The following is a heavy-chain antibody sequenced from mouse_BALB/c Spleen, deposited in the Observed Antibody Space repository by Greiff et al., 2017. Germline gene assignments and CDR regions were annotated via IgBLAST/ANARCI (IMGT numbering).Heavy chain of an antibody. V-gene: IGHV1S81*02. J-gene: IGHJ2*01. CDR3: ARWLLTSDYFDY. CDR2: INPSNGRT. Sequence: QVHVKQPGAELVKPGASVKLSCKASGYTFTSYWMHWVKQRPGQGLEWIGEINPSNGRTNYNEKFKSKATLTVDKSSSTAYMQLSSLTSEDSAVYYCARWLLTSDYFDYWGQGTTLTVSS. CDR1: GYTFTSYW. D-gene: IGHD2-3*01.